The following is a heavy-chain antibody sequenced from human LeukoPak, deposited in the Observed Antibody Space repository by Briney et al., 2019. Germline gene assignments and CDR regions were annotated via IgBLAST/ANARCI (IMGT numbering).Heavy chain of an antibody. D-gene: IGHD5-24*01. V-gene: IGHV3-33*08. Sequence: PRESLRLSCSASGFTFSSYIMHWVRQAPGKGLEWVAVIWYDGTNKYYADSVKGRFTISRDNSKNTLYLQMNSLRAEDTAVYYCARGRDGYNWIDYWGQGTLVTVSS. CDR2: IWYDGTNK. CDR3: ARGRDGYNWIDY. CDR1: GFTFSSYI. J-gene: IGHJ4*02.